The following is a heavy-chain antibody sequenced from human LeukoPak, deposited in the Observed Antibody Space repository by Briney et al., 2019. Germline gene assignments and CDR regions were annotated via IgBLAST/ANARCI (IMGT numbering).Heavy chain of an antibody. V-gene: IGHV3-30*03. J-gene: IGHJ1*01. CDR1: GFTFSSYG. Sequence: GGSLRLSCAASGFTFSSYGMHWVRQAPGKGLEWVAVISYDGSNKYYADSVKGRFTISRDNSKNTLYLQMNSLRAEDTAVYYCASSERVVVTAIPQPNEYFQHWGQGTLVTVSS. CDR3: ASSERVVVTAIPQPNEYFQH. D-gene: IGHD2-21*02. CDR2: ISYDGSNK.